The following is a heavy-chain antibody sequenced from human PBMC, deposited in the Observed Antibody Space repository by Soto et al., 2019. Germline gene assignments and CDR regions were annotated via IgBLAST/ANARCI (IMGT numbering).Heavy chain of an antibody. V-gene: IGHV4-59*12. CDR1: GGSISSYY. CDR2: IYYSGST. J-gene: IGHJ4*02. D-gene: IGHD5-12*01. Sequence: SETLSLTCTVSGGSISSYYYTWTRQSPGKGLEWIGEIYYSGSTYYNPSLKTRVTLSVDTSKNQFSLKLSSVTAADTAVYYCAAGGGLPRYYWGQGTLVTVSS. CDR3: AAGGGLPRYY.